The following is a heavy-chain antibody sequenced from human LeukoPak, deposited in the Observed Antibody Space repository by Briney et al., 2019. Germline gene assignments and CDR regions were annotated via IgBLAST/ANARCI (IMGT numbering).Heavy chain of an antibody. Sequence: GGSLRLSCAASGFTFSSYWMHWVRQAPGKGLVWVSRINSDGSTTNYADYVKGRFTISRDNAKNTLYLQMNSLRAEDTAVYYCARRSRGRPPYSLDSGAQETLVTFSS. D-gene: IGHD2-2*01. V-gene: IGHV3-74*01. J-gene: IGHJ4*02. CDR1: GFTFSSYW. CDR2: INSDGSTT. CDR3: ARRSRGRPPYSLDS.